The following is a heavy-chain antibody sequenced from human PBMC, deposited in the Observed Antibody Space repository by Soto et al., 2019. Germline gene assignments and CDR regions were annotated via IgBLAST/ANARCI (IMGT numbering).Heavy chain of an antibody. CDR1: GYTFITYG. D-gene: IGHD3-10*01. Sequence: GASVKVSCKASGYTFITYGISWVRQAPGQGLEWMGWISSYNGSTSYAQKFQGRVTMTRDTSTSTVYMELSSLRSEDTAVYYCARDSVRAAMVRGVILHNWFDPWGQGTLVTVSS. CDR2: ISSYNGST. V-gene: IGHV1-18*01. J-gene: IGHJ5*02. CDR3: ARDSVRAAMVRGVILHNWFDP.